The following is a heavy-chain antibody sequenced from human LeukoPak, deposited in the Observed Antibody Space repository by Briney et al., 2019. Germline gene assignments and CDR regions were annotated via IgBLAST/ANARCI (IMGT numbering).Heavy chain of an antibody. J-gene: IGHJ3*02. CDR3: ARGCRSSGITGTTGAFDI. CDR2: INHSGST. V-gene: IGHV4-34*01. CDR1: GGSFSGYY. D-gene: IGHD1-7*01. Sequence: SETLSLTCAVYGGSFSGYYWSWIRQPPGKGLEWIGEINHSGSTNYNPSLKSRVTISVDTSKNQFSLKLSSVTAADTAVYYCARGCRSSGITGTTGAFDIWGQGTMVTVSS.